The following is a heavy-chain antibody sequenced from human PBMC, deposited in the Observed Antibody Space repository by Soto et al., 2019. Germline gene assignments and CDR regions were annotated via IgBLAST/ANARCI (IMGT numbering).Heavy chain of an antibody. D-gene: IGHD3-3*01. J-gene: IGHJ4*02. V-gene: IGHV1-69*04. CDR3: AREARNVLRFLALDY. CDR1: GGTFSSYT. CDR2: IIPILGIA. Sequence: SVKVSCKASGGTFSSYTISWVRQAPGQGLEWMGRIIPILGIANYAQKFQGRVTITADKSTSTAYMELSSLRSEDTAVYYCAREARNVLRFLALDYWGQGTLVTLSS.